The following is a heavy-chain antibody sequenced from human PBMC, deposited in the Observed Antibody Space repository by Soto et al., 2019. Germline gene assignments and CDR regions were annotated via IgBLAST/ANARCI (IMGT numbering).Heavy chain of an antibody. V-gene: IGHV1-18*01. CDR1: GYTFTSYG. CDR3: ERDYPPVDY. Sequence: QVQLVQSGAEVKKPGASVKVSCKASGYTFTSYGVSWVRQAPGQGLEWMGWISAYNGNTKYAQKLQGRVTMTTDTSTNPAYIDLRRPRSDDPAVYYCERDYPPVDYWGQGTLVTVSS. D-gene: IGHD3-16*02. CDR2: ISAYNGNT. J-gene: IGHJ4*02.